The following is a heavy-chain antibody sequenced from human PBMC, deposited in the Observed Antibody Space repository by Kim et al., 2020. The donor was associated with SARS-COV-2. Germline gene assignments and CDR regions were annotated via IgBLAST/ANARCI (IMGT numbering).Heavy chain of an antibody. CDR1: GGSISSYY. CDR2: FYYSGST. J-gene: IGHJ4*02. V-gene: IGHV4-59*01. CDR3: ARDAGYYGSGRYLDS. Sequence: SETLSLTCTVSGGSISSYYWSWSRQPPGKGLEVIGYFYYSGSTCYNRSLKIRLTISVDTSKNQFSLTLSSLPAADTAVYYCARDAGYYGSGRYLDSWGQGTLVTVSS. D-gene: IGHD3-10*01.